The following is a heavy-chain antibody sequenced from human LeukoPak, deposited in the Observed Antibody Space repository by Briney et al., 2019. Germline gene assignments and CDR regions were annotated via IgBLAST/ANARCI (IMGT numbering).Heavy chain of an antibody. D-gene: IGHD4-23*01. CDR2: FYTSGTT. J-gene: IGHJ2*01. V-gene: IGHV4-59*10. CDR1: GGSFSGYY. Sequence: PSETLSLTCAVYGGSFSGYYWNWIRQPAGKGLEWIGRFYTSGTTNYNPSLKSRVTMSIDTSKNQVSLKMRSVTAADTAVYYCARTVVTLDWYFDLWGRGTLVSVSS. CDR3: ARTVVTLDWYFDL.